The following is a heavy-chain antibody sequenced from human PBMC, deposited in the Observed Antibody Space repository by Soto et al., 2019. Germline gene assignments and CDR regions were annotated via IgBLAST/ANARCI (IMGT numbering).Heavy chain of an antibody. CDR3: ARVGTTVYDAFDL. D-gene: IGHD4-17*01. J-gene: IGHJ3*01. CDR2: IYHSGST. Sequence: QLQLQESGSGLVKPSQTLSLTCAVSGGSISSGGYSWSWIRQPPGKGLEWIGYIYHSGSTYYNPPLASRLTISVDRAKTQFSLKLSSVTAADTAVYYCARVGTTVYDAFDLWGQGTMVTVSS. CDR1: GGSISSGGYS. V-gene: IGHV4-30-2*01.